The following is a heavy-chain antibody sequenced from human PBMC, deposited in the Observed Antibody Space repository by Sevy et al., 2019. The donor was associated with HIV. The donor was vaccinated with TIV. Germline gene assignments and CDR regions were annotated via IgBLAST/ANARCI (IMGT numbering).Heavy chain of an antibody. V-gene: IGHV3-7*03. D-gene: IGHD2-2*01. CDR2: IKRDGSEK. CDR3: ARDCSSATCLWGLDV. Sequence: GGSLRLSCAASGFTFSNYWMSWVRQAPGKGLEWVANIKRDGSEKCYVASVKGRFTISRDNAKTSLYLQMNSLRAEDTAVYYCARDCSSATCLWGLDVWGQGTTVTVSS. CDR1: GFTFSNYW. J-gene: IGHJ6*02.